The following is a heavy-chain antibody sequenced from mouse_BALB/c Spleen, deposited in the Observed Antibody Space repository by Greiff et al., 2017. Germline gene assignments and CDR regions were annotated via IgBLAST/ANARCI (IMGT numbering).Heavy chain of an antibody. V-gene: IGHV3-8*02. D-gene: IGHD1-1*01. CDR3: ARSGYYGSSYWYFDV. J-gene: IGHJ1*01. Sequence: EVKLVESGPSLVKPSQTLSLTCSVTGDSITSGYWNWIRKFPGNKLEYMGYISYSGSTYYNPSLKSRISITRDTSKNQYYLQLNSVTTEDTATYYWARSGYYGSSYWYFDVWGAGTTVTVSS. CDR1: GDSITSGY. CDR2: ISYSGST.